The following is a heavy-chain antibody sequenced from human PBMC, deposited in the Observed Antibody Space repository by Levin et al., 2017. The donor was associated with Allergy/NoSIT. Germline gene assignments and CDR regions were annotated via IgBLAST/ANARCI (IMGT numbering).Heavy chain of an antibody. CDR1: GFTFDDYA. CDR2: ISWNSGSI. D-gene: IGHD3-3*01. J-gene: IGHJ6*02. CDR3: AKDAPASPGSGYFGPMDV. Sequence: PGGSLRLSCAASGFTFDDYAMHWVRQAPGKGLEWVSGISWNSGSIGYADSVKGRFTISRDNAKNSLYLQMNSLRAEDTALYYCAKDAPASPGSGYFGPMDVWGQGTTVTVSS. V-gene: IGHV3-9*01.